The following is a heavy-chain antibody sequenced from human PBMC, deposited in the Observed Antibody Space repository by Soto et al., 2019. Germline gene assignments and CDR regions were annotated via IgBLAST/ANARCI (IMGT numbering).Heavy chain of an antibody. V-gene: IGHV4-31*03. Sequence: PSETLSLTCPVSGGSISSGGYYWSWIRQHPGKGLEWIGYIYYSGSTYYNPSLKSRVTISVDTSKNQFSLKLSSVTAADTAVYYCAGDNSIPAGNWGRWFDPWGQGTLVTVSS. CDR1: GGSISSGGYY. CDR2: IYYSGST. CDR3: AGDNSIPAGNWGRWFDP. D-gene: IGHD2-2*01. J-gene: IGHJ5*02.